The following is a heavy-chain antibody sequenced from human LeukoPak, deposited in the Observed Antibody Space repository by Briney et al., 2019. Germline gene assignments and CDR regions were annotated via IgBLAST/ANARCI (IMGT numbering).Heavy chain of an antibody. CDR1: GYTFTSYD. D-gene: IGHD3-22*01. CDR2: MNPNSGNT. V-gene: IGHV1-8*03. Sequence: ASVKVSCKASGYTFTSYDINWVRQATGQGLEWMGWMNPNSGNTGYAQKFQGRVTITRNTSISTAYMELSSLRSEDTAVYYCARGGYDSSGYYSLSFDYWGQGTLVTVSS. J-gene: IGHJ4*02. CDR3: ARGGYDSSGYYSLSFDY.